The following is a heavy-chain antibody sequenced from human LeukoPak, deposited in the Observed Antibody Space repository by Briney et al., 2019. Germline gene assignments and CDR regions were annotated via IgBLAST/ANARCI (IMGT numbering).Heavy chain of an antibody. V-gene: IGHV4-4*09. CDR1: GGSISSYY. D-gene: IGHD2-8*01. Sequence: SETLSLTCTVSGGSISSYYWSWIRQPPGKGLEWIGYIYTSGSTNYNPSLKSRVTISVDTSKNQFSLKLSSVTAADTAVYYCAGSNGGGSKRFYYYYYVDVWGKGTTVTVSS. CDR3: AGSNGGGSKRFYYYYYVDV. CDR2: IYTSGST. J-gene: IGHJ6*03.